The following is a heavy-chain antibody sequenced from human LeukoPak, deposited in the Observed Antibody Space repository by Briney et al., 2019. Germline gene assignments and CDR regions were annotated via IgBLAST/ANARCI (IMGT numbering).Heavy chain of an antibody. CDR1: GGSITSSSYY. CDR3: ARVYSGYDWFSFDP. J-gene: IGHJ5*02. D-gene: IGHD5-12*01. CDR2: IYYSGST. V-gene: IGHV4-39*07. Sequence: SETLSLTCTVSGGSITSSSYYWGWIRQPPGKGLEWIGGIYYSGSTYYNPSLKSRVTISVDTSKNQFSLKLSSVTAADTAVYYCARVYSGYDWFSFDPWGQGTLVTVSS.